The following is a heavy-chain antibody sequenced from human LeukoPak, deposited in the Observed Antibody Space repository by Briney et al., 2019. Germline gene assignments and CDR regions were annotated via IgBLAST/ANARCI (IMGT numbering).Heavy chain of an antibody. CDR3: ARGPARTFGSGSNWFGP. V-gene: IGHV1-8*01. CDR2: MNPNSGNT. J-gene: IGHJ5*02. Sequence: GASVKVSCKASGYTFTSYDINWVRQATGQGLEWMGWMNPNSGNTGYVQKFQGRVTMTRNTAISTAYMELSSLRSEDTAVYYWARGPARTFGSGSNWFGPWGQGTLVTVSS. D-gene: IGHD3-10*01. CDR1: GYTFTSYD.